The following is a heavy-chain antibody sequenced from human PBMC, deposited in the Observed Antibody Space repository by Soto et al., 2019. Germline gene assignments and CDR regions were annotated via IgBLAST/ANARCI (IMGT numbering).Heavy chain of an antibody. CDR3: VKTLQYSYGLPH. J-gene: IGHJ4*02. CDR2: ISSNGGST. V-gene: IGHV3-64D*06. CDR1: GFTFSSYA. Sequence: PGGSLRLSCSASGFTFSSYAMHWVRQAPGKGLEYVSAISSNGGSTYYADSVKGRFTTSRDNSKNTLYLQMSSLRAEDTAVYYCVKTLQYSYGLPHWGQGTLVTVS. D-gene: IGHD5-18*01.